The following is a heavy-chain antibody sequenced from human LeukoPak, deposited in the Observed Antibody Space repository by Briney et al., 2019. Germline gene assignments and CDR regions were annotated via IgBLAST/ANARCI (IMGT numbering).Heavy chain of an antibody. CDR2: IYYSGST. V-gene: IGHV4-59*08. J-gene: IGHJ4*02. CDR1: GDSISSFY. D-gene: IGHD6-19*01. Sequence: SETLSLTCTVSGDSISSFYWSWIRQPPGKGLEWIGYIYYSGSTNYNPSLKSRVTISVDTSKNQFSLKLTSVTAADTAVYYCARSTYTSGRIDYWGQGTLVTVSS. CDR3: ARSTYTSGRIDY.